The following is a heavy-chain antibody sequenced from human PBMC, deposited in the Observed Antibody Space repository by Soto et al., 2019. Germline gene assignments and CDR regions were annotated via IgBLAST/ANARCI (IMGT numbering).Heavy chain of an antibody. D-gene: IGHD1-26*01. CDR2: IYDSGST. V-gene: IGHV4-30-2*01. CDR1: GGSISSGGYS. Sequence: QLQLQESGSGLVKPSQTLSLTCAVSGGSISSGGYSWSWIRQPPGKGLEWIGYIYDSGSTYYSPSLKSRVTISVDRSKNHFSLKLSSVTAADTAVYYCAKIGRRGGVWQIGSYFDCWGQGTLVTVSS. CDR3: AKIGRRGGVWQIGSYFDC. J-gene: IGHJ4*02.